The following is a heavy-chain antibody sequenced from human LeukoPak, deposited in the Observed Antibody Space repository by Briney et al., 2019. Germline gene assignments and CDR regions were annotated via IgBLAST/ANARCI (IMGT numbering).Heavy chain of an antibody. CDR2: IKQDGSEK. Sequence: GGSLRLSCAASGFTFSSYWMSWVRQAPGKGLEWVANIKQDGSEKYYVDSVKGRLTISRDNAKNSLFLQMNSLRAEDTAVYYCVRDRSPGYFDYWGQGTLVTVSS. CDR1: GFTFSSYW. CDR3: VRDRSPGYFDY. V-gene: IGHV3-7*01. D-gene: IGHD3-10*01. J-gene: IGHJ4*02.